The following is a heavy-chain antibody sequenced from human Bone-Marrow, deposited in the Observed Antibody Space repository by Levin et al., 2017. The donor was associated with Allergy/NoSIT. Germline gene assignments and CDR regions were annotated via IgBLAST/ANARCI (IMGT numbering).Heavy chain of an antibody. CDR2: IYWDDDK. J-gene: IGHJ4*02. Sequence: SGPTLVKPTQTLTLTCTFSGFSFSPSGVGVGWIRQPPGKALDWLALIYWDDDKRYSPSLKSRLTITKETSKSQVVLTMTNMDPVDTATYYCARLDYCDYVGYSEYWGQGTLVTVSS. V-gene: IGHV2-5*02. D-gene: IGHD3-16*01. CDR1: GFSFSPSGVG. CDR3: ARLDYCDYVGYSEY.